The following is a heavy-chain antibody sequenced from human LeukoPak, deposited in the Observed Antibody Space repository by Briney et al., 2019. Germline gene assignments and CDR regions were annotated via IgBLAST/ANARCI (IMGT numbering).Heavy chain of an antibody. D-gene: IGHD1-26*01. J-gene: IGHJ5*02. CDR2: MNPNSGNT. CDR1: GGTFSSYA. V-gene: IGHV1-8*02. CDR3: ARVSPGMNWSDP. Sequence: ASVKVSCKASGGTFSSYAISWVRQATGQGLEWMGWMNPNSGNTGYAQKFQGRVTMTRNTSISTAYMELSSLRSEDTAVYYCARVSPGMNWSDPWGQGTLVTVSS.